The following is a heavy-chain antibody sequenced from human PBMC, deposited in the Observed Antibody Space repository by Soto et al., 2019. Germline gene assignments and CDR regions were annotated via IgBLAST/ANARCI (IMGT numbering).Heavy chain of an antibody. CDR2: IYPGDSDT. D-gene: IGHD6-6*01. CDR1: GYSFTSYW. CDR3: ARHRTQSIAATYYMDV. J-gene: IGHJ6*03. Sequence: PGESLKISGKGSGYSFTSYWIGWVRQMPGKGLEWMGIIYPGDSDTRYSPSFQGQVTISADKSISTAYLQWSSLKASDTAMYYCARHRTQSIAATYYMDVWGKGTTVTVSS. V-gene: IGHV5-51*01.